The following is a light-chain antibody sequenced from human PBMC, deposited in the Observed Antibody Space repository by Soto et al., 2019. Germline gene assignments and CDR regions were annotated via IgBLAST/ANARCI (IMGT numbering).Light chain of an antibody. CDR3: QKCKVAPFT. CDR1: QGIDNH. Sequence: DIQMTQSPSSLSASVGDRVTITCRASQGIDNHLAWYQQKPGKAPKLLIYAASTLQSGVPSRFTGSGSGTDFTLTISSLQPADAAIYYCQKCKVAPFTFGGGTKVEIK. CDR2: AAS. J-gene: IGKJ4*01. V-gene: IGKV1-27*01.